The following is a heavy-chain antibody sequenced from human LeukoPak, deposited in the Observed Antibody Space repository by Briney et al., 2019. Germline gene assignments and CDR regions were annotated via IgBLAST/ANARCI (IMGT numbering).Heavy chain of an antibody. J-gene: IGHJ6*02. CDR3: AKDPYYYDSSGYGYGMDV. D-gene: IGHD3-22*01. Sequence: GGSLRLSCAASGFSFSSYAMAWVRQAPGKGLEWVSTISGSGGSTHYADSVKGRFTISRDNSKNKLYLQMNSLRAEDTAVYYCAKDPYYYDSSGYGYGMDVWGQGTTVTVSS. V-gene: IGHV3-23*01. CDR1: GFSFSSYA. CDR2: ISGSGGST.